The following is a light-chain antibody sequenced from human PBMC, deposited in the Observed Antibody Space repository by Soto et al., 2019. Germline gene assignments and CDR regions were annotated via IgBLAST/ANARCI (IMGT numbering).Light chain of an antibody. CDR1: QTITFY. CDR2: GAI. CDR3: QQTYSPPFT. Sequence: DIQMTQSPSSLSASVGDRVAITCRASQTITFYLNWYQLEPGKPPKLLIYGAITLQSGVPSRFSAGGSGTDFTLTINNLQPEDFATYYCQQTYSPPFTFGQGTKLQIK. V-gene: IGKV1-39*01. J-gene: IGKJ2*01.